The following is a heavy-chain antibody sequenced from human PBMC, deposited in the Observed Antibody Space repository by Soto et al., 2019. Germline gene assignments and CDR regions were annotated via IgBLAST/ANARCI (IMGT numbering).Heavy chain of an antibody. V-gene: IGHV1-69*01. Sequence: QVQLVQSGAEGKKPGSSLKVSCKASGGTFSSYAISWWRQAPGQGLEWMGGIIPIFGTANYAQKFQGRVTIIADESTSTAYMELSSLRSEDTAVYYCARGRYSGYDPLHYFDYWGQGTLVTVSS. CDR3: ARGRYSGYDPLHYFDY. J-gene: IGHJ4*02. CDR1: GGTFSSYA. D-gene: IGHD5-12*01. CDR2: IIPIFGTA.